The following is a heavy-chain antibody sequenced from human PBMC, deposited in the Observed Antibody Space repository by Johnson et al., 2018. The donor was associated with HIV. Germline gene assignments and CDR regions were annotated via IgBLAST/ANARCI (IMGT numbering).Heavy chain of an antibody. CDR3: ARGLAYCGGDCSNAFDI. J-gene: IGHJ3*02. CDR2: INWNGGST. V-gene: IGHV3-20*04. Sequence: VQLVESGGGVVQPGGSLRLSCVGSGFTFSTNWMHWVRQVPGKGLEWVCGINWNGGSTGYADSVKGRFTISSDNAKNSLYLQMNSLRADDTALYYCARGLAYCGGDCSNAFDIWGQGTMVTVSS. CDR1: GFTFSTNW. D-gene: IGHD2-21*02.